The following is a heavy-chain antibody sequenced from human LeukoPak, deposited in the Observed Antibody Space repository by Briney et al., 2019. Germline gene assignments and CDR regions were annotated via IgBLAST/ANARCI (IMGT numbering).Heavy chain of an antibody. D-gene: IGHD2-15*01. CDR1: GFSFSAYW. CDR3: ARFGYVAAVDV. J-gene: IGHJ4*02. V-gene: IGHV3-7*01. CDR2: INPAGSET. Sequence: GGSLRLSCAASGFSFSAYWMTWVRQAPGTGLEWVANINPAGSETYYVDPVRGRFSISGDNAKNLVYLQMNSLRAEDTAVYHCARFGYVAAVDVWGQGTPVTVSS.